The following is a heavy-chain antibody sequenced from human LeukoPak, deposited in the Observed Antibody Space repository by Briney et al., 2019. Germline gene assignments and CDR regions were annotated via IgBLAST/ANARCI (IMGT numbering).Heavy chain of an antibody. D-gene: IGHD6-13*01. J-gene: IGHJ6*03. CDR3: ARGQQQLQVYYYYMDV. CDR2: IYYSGTT. CDR1: GGSISSYY. V-gene: IGHV4-59*01. Sequence: SETLSLTCTVSGGSISSYYWSWIRQPPGKGLEWIGHIYYSGTTNYNPSLKSRVTISADTSKNQFSLKLSFVTAADTAVYYCARGQQQLQVYYYYMDVWGKGTTVTVSS.